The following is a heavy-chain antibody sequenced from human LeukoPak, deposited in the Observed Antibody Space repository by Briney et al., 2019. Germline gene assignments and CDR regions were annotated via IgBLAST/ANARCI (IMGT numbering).Heavy chain of an antibody. CDR3: ARSSGTGTFSY. J-gene: IGHJ4*02. CDR1: GDSISRSTYY. Sequence: LETLSLTCTVSGDSISRSTYYWAWIRQPPGKGLEWIGSVYYGRSPYFNPSLESRATISVDTSKNHFSLKMSSVTAADTAVYYCARSSGTGTFSYWGQGTLVTVSS. V-gene: IGHV4-39*02. CDR2: VYYGRSP. D-gene: IGHD6-25*01.